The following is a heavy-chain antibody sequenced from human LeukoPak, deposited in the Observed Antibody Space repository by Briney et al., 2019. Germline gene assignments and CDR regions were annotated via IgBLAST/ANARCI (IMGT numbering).Heavy chain of an antibody. CDR3: ARGYSSSWYESNWFDP. V-gene: IGHV3-48*03. CDR1: GFTFSSYE. D-gene: IGHD6-13*01. Sequence: PGGSLRLSCAASGFTFSSYEMNWVRQAPGKGLEWVSYISSSGSTIYYADSVKGRFTISRDNAKNSPYLQMNSLRAEDTAVYYCARGYSSSWYESNWFDPWGQGTLVTVSS. CDR2: ISSSGSTI. J-gene: IGHJ5*02.